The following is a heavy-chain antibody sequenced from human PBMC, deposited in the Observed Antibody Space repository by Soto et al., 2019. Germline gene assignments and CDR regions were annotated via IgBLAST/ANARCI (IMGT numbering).Heavy chain of an antibody. V-gene: IGHV3-53*01. J-gene: IGHJ6*02. CDR3: VRDFGSSSEGGMDV. CDR1: GFTVSSNY. D-gene: IGHD6-6*01. Sequence: EVQLVESGGGLIQPGGSLKLSCVVSGFTVSSNYMSWVRQAPGKGLEWVSVIYSGGITLYADSVKGRFTISRDNSKNTLYLQMNNLRGEDTAVYHCVRDFGSSSEGGMDVWGQGTTVTVSS. CDR2: IYSGGIT.